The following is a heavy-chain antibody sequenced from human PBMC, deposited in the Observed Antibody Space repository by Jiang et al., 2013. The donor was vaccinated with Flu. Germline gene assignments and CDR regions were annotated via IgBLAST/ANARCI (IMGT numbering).Heavy chain of an antibody. CDR2: INPSGGST. V-gene: IGHV1-46*01. CDR3: ARDYGGYSYGYKRENAFDI. D-gene: IGHD5-18*01. J-gene: IGHJ3*02. CDR1: GYTFTGYY. Sequence: SGAEVKKPGASVKVSCKASGYTFTGYYMHWVRQAPGQGLEWMGIINPSGGSTSYAQKFQGRVTMTRDTSTSTVYMELSSLRSEDTAVYYCARDYGGYSYGYKRENAFDIWGQGTMVTVSS.